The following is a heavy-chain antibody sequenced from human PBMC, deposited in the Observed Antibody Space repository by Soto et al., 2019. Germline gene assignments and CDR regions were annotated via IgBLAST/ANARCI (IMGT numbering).Heavy chain of an antibody. V-gene: IGHV5-51*03. D-gene: IGHD1-26*01. CDR2: IYPGDSDT. Sequence: EVQLVQSGAEVKKPGESLKISCKGSGYSFTSYWIGWVRQMPGKGLEWMGIIYPGDSDTRYSPSFQGQVTISADKSISTAYLQWSSLKASDTAMYYCARRLWLDHSGSYYFDYWGQGTLVTVSS. J-gene: IGHJ4*02. CDR3: ARRLWLDHSGSYYFDY. CDR1: GYSFTSYW.